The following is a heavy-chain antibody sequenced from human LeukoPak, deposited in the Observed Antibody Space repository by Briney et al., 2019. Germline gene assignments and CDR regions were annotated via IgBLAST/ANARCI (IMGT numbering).Heavy chain of an antibody. V-gene: IGHV3-21*01. CDR3: ARDPSSSWSHDAFDI. Sequence: PGGSLRLSCAASGFTFSSYAMNWVRQAPGKGLEWVSSISSSSSYIYYADSVKGRFTISRDNAKNSLYLQMNSLRAEDTAVYYCARDPSSSWSHDAFDIWGQGTMVTVSS. J-gene: IGHJ3*02. D-gene: IGHD6-13*01. CDR2: ISSSSSYI. CDR1: GFTFSSYA.